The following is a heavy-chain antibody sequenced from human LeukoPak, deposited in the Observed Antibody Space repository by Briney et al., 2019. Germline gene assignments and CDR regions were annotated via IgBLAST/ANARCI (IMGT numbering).Heavy chain of an antibody. V-gene: IGHV3-74*01. J-gene: IGHJ4*02. CDR3: ASPGPYGYFDF. CDR2: INSDRSHI. CDR1: GFTFSTYW. D-gene: IGHD3-10*01. Sequence: GGSLRLSCAASGFTFSTYWMHWVRQVPGKGLMWISRINSDRSHIAYADSVRGRFTISRDNAKNTLFLQMSSLRVEDTAMYYCASPGPYGYFDFWGQGALVTVSS.